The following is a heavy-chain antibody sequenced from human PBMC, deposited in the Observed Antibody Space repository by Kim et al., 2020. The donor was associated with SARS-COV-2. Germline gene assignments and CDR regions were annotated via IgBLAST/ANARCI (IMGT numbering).Heavy chain of an antibody. CDR3: AKDGAAGAYEH. D-gene: IGHD6-13*01. J-gene: IGHJ4*02. V-gene: IGHV3-23*01. CDR2: ST. Sequence: STYYPGSVKGRFTISRDNSKNTLYLEMNSLRPEDTAPYYCAKDGAAGAYEHWGQGTLVTVSS.